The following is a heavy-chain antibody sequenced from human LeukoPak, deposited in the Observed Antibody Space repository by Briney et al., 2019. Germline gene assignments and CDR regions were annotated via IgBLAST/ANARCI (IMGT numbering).Heavy chain of an antibody. Sequence: PGGSLRLSCAASGFTFSSYEMNWVRQAPGKGLEWVSYISSSGSTIYYADSVKGRFTISRDNAKNSLYLQMNSLRAEDTAVYYCARVGEITMVRGNYYGMDVWGQGTTVTVSS. V-gene: IGHV3-48*03. CDR3: ARVGEITMVRGNYYGMDV. CDR1: GFTFSSYE. J-gene: IGHJ6*02. D-gene: IGHD3-10*01. CDR2: ISSSGSTI.